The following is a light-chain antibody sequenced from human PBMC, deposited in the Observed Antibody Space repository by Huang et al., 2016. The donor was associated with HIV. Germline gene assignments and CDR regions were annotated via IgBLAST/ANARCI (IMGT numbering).Light chain of an antibody. Sequence: EIVLTQSPGTLSLSPGERATLSCRASQRVGNAYLAWYQQKPGQTPRLLIYGTFTRAIGTPDRFSGSGSGTDFTLTINRLAPEDFAVYYCQQYDTSPFTFGPGTKVDLK. J-gene: IGKJ3*01. CDR1: QRVGNAY. CDR3: QQYDTSPFT. V-gene: IGKV3-20*01. CDR2: GTF.